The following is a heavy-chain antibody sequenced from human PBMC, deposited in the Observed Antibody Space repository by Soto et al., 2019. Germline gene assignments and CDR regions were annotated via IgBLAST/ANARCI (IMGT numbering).Heavy chain of an antibody. CDR3: ARRYSSSWYIFDY. D-gene: IGHD6-13*01. CDR2: IIPIFGTA. V-gene: IGHV1-69*13. J-gene: IGHJ4*02. CDR1: GGTFSSYA. Sequence: ASVKVSCKASGGTFSSYAISWVRQAPGQGLEWMGGIIPIFGTANYAXKFQXXXXITADESTSXAYMELSSLRSEDTAVYYCARRYSSSWYIFDYWGQGTLVTVSS.